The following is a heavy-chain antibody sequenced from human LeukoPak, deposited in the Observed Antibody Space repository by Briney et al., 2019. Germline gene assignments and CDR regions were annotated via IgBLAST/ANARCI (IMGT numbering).Heavy chain of an antibody. D-gene: IGHD3-10*02. V-gene: IGHV3-48*03. J-gene: IGHJ6*04. CDR3: AELGITMVGGV. CDR2: ISSSGSTI. CDR1: GFTFSSYE. Sequence: GGSLRLSCAASGFTFSSYEMNWVRQAPGKGLEWVSYISSSGSTIYYADSVKGRFTISRDNAKNSLYLQMNSLRAEDTAVYYCAELGITMVGGVWGKGTTVTISA.